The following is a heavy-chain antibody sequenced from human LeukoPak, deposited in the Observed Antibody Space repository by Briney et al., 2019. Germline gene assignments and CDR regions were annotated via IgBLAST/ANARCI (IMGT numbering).Heavy chain of an antibody. J-gene: IGHJ4*02. CDR1: GGSISSGGYY. D-gene: IGHD6-6*01. CDR2: IYHSGST. Sequence: KPSETLSLTCTVSGGSISSGGYYWSWIRQPPGKGLEWIGYIYHSGSTYYNPSLKSRVTISVDRSKNQFSLKLSSVTAADTAVYYCARGRAALGYWGQGTLVTVSS. V-gene: IGHV4-30-2*01. CDR3: ARGRAALGY.